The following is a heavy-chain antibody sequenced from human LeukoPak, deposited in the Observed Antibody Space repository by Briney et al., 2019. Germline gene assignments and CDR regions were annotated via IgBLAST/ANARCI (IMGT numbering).Heavy chain of an antibody. D-gene: IGHD3-10*01. CDR1: GLTFSSYW. CDR3: TRAGLLWFGESKFDY. J-gene: IGHJ4*02. V-gene: IGHV3-7*01. CDR2: IKQDESEK. Sequence: GGSLRLPCAASGLTFSSYWMSWVRQAPGKGLEWVANIKQDESEKYYVDSVKGRFTISRDNAKNSLYPQMNSLRAEDTAVYYCTRAGLLWFGESKFDYWGQGTLVTVSS.